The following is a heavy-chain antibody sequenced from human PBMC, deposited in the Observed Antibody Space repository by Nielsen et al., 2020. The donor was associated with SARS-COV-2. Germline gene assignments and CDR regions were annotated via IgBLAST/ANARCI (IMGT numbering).Heavy chain of an antibody. CDR3: AKDQWELLIYYYYYYMDV. D-gene: IGHD1-26*01. V-gene: IGHV3-23*01. J-gene: IGHJ6*03. CDR2: ISGSGGST. Sequence: GESLKISCAASGFTFSSYAMSWVRQAPGKGLEWVSAISGSGGSTYYADSVKGRFTISKDNSKNTLYLQMNSLRAEDTAVYYCAKDQWELLIYYYYYYMDVWGKGTTVTVSS. CDR1: GFTFSSYA.